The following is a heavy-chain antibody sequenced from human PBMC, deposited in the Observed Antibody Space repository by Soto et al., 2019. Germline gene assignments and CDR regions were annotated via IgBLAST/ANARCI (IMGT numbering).Heavy chain of an antibody. D-gene: IGHD3-10*01. V-gene: IGHV3-33*01. CDR1: GFTFSSYG. CDR3: ARDSDYYGSGSYYPNYYYYGMDV. J-gene: IGHJ6*02. Sequence: QVQLVESGGGVVQPGRSLRLSCAASGFTFSSYGMHWVRQAPGKGLEWVAVIWYDGSNKYYADSVKGRFTISRDNSKNTLYLQMNSLRAEDTAVYYCARDSDYYGSGSYYPNYYYYGMDVWGQGTTVTVSS. CDR2: IWYDGSNK.